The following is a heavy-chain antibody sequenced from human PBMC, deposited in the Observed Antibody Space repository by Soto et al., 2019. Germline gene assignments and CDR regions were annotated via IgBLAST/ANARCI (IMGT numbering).Heavy chain of an antibody. V-gene: IGHV3-30-3*01. Sequence: QVQLVESGGGVVQPGRSLRLSCAASGFTFSSYAMHWVRQAPGKGLEWVAVISYDGSNKYYADSVKGRFTISRDNSKNTLYLQMNSLRAEDTAVYYCARTSYYCYGMDVWGQGTTVTVSS. J-gene: IGHJ6*02. CDR3: ARTSYYCYGMDV. CDR1: GFTFSSYA. CDR2: ISYDGSNK.